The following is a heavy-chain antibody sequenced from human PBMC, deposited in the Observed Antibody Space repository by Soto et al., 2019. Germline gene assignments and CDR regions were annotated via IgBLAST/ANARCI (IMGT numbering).Heavy chain of an antibody. CDR3: ARGYSSGWTDWFDP. Sequence: QVQLQQWGAGLLKPSETLSLTCAVYGGSFSGYYWSWIRQPPGKGLEWIGEINHSGSTNYNPSLKSGDTISVDTSKNQFSQKLSSVTAADTAVYYCARGYSSGWTDWFDPWGQGTLVTVSS. J-gene: IGHJ5*02. CDR1: GGSFSGYY. CDR2: INHSGST. V-gene: IGHV4-34*01. D-gene: IGHD6-19*01.